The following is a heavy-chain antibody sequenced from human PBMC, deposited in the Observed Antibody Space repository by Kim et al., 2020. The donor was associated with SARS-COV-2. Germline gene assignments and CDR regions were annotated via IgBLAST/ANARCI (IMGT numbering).Heavy chain of an antibody. Sequence: GGSLRLSCAASGFTFSSYAMHWVRQAPGKGLEWVAVISYDGSNKYYADSVKGRFTISRDNSKNTLYLQMNSLRAEDTAVYYCARDRLSLRNWNYPFDPGG. V-gene: IGHV3-30-3*01. CDR1: GFTFSSYA. CDR2: ISYDGSNK. D-gene: IGHD1-7*01. CDR3: ARDRLSLRNWNYPFDP. J-gene: IGHJ5*02.